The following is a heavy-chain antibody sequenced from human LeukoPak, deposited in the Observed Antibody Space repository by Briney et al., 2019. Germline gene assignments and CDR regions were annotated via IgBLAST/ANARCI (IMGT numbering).Heavy chain of an antibody. Sequence: GGSLRLSCAASGFTFSSYWMSWVRQAPGKGLEWVANIKQDGSEKYYVDSVKGRFTISRDNAKNSLYLQMNSLRAEDTAVYYCARDQRYCSSSSCPWEPFDYWGQGTLVTASS. CDR2: IKQDGSEK. D-gene: IGHD2-2*01. V-gene: IGHV3-7*05. J-gene: IGHJ4*02. CDR3: ARDQRYCSSSSCPWEPFDY. CDR1: GFTFSSYW.